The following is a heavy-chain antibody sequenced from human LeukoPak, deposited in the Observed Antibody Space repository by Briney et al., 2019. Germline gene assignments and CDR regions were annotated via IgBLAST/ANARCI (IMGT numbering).Heavy chain of an antibody. CDR2: INHSGRT. CDR1: SGSLSGYY. CDR3: ARECCSSTRLFYGMDV. J-gene: IGHJ6*02. V-gene: IGHV4-34*01. D-gene: IGHD2-2*01. Sequence: KSSETLSLTCAVYSGSLSGYYWRWLRQPTGKGGEWVGEINHSGRTNYNRSLKRRITISVDTTKNQLSLKLSSVTAADTAVYYFARECCSSTRLFYGMDVWGQGATVTVSS.